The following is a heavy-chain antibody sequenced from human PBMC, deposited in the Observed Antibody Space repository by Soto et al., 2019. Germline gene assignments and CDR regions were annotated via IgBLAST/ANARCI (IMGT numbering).Heavy chain of an antibody. CDR3: ARHKGTTGYYEDAFDI. J-gene: IGHJ3*02. V-gene: IGHV4-39*01. CDR1: GDSISGSSFY. CDR2: VYSSGST. Sequence: QLQLQESGPGLVKPSETLSLTCTVSGDSISGSSFYWGWIRQPPGKGLEWIATVYSSGSTYYNPSLKSRGTISVDPSHHPFSLRLSSVTAADTAVYYCARHKGTTGYYEDAFDIWGQGTLVTVSS. D-gene: IGHD3-9*01.